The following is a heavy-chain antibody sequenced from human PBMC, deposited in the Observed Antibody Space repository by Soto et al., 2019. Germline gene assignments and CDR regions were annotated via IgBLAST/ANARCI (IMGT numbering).Heavy chain of an antibody. CDR3: ARVYSGSYSDY. CDR2: IFQSGST. CDR1: GGSIGSNNW. J-gene: IGHJ4*02. Sequence: SETLSLTCAVSGGSIGSNNWWSWVRQPPGKGLEWIGEIFQSGSTHYNPSLKTRVTISVDKSKNQFSLMLSSVTAADTAVYYCARVYSGSYSDYWGQGTLVTVSS. D-gene: IGHD1-26*01. V-gene: IGHV4-4*02.